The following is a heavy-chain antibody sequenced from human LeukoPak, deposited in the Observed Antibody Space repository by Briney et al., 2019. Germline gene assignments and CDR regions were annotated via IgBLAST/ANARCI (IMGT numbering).Heavy chain of an antibody. Sequence: GGSLRLSCAASGFTFNTYAMTWVRQAPGKGLEWVSGISGSGGSTYYADSVKGRFTISRDNSKSTLYLQMNSLRAEDTALYYCVKGGPPYGDYVYFDYWGQGTLVTVSS. V-gene: IGHV3-23*01. J-gene: IGHJ4*02. D-gene: IGHD4-17*01. CDR1: GFTFNTYA. CDR3: VKGGPPYGDYVYFDY. CDR2: ISGSGGST.